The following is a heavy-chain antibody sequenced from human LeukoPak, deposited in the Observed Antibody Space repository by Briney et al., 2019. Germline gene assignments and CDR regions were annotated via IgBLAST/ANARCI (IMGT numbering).Heavy chain of an antibody. D-gene: IGHD1-7*01. CDR3: ARRGLGTTQRYFEY. J-gene: IGHJ4*02. Sequence: GASVKVSCKASGYTFTDYDITWVRQAPGQGLEWMGWISAYNGHTNYAQKLQGRITVTTDTSTSTSYMELGSLRSDDTAVYYCARRGLGTTQRYFEYWGQGTLVIVSS. CDR1: GYTFTDYD. CDR2: ISAYNGHT. V-gene: IGHV1-18*01.